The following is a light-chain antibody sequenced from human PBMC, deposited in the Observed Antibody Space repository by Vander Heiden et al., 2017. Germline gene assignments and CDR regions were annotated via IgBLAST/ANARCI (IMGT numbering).Light chain of an antibody. CDR3: QSYDSSLSVV. CDR2: GNS. J-gene: IGLJ2*01. Sequence: QSVLTQPPSVSGAPGQRVTISCTGSSSNIGAGYDVHWYQQLPVTAPKLLTYGNSNRPSGVPDGFSGSKSGTSASLAITGLQAEDEADYYCQSYDSSLSVVFGGGTKLTVL. CDR1: SSNIGAGYD. V-gene: IGLV1-40*01.